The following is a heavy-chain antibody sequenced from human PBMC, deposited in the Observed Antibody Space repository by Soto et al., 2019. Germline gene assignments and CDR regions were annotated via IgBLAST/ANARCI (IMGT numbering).Heavy chain of an antibody. CDR3: ARALEYCSSTSCYPRPFDY. J-gene: IGHJ4*02. CDR2: IYYSGST. D-gene: IGHD2-2*01. V-gene: IGHV4-59*01. CDR1: GGSISSYY. Sequence: QVQLQESGPGLVKPSETLSLTCTVSGGSISSYYWSWIRQPPGKGLAWIGYIYYSGSTNYNPSLKSRVTISVDTSKNQFSLKLSSVTAADTAVYYCARALEYCSSTSCYPRPFDYWGQGTLVTVSS.